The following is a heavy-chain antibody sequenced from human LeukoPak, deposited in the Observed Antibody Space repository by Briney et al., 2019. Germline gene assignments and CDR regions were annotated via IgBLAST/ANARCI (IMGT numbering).Heavy chain of an antibody. CDR1: GYSVSSGSY. Sequence: PSETLSLTCTVSGYSVSSGSYWDWIRQPPGKGLEWIGSLSHNGSTYYNPSLKSRVTISVDTPKNQFSLKLSSVTAADTAVYYCARWKGSGYDSIDYWGQGTLVTVSS. D-gene: IGHD5-12*01. V-gene: IGHV4-38-2*02. CDR3: ARWKGSGYDSIDY. CDR2: LSHNGST. J-gene: IGHJ4*02.